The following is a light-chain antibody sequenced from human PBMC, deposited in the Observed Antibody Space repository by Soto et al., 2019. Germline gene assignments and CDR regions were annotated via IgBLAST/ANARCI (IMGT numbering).Light chain of an antibody. CDR3: QQYYSTPFT. CDR2: WAS. CDR1: QSILSSSNNKNY. Sequence: DIVMTQSPDSLAVSLGERASINCKSSQSILSSSNNKNYLAWFQQKPGQSPKFLIYWASTRESGVPDRFSGSGSGTNFTLTISTLQAGEVAVYYCQQYYSTPFTFGGGTKVEIK. J-gene: IGKJ4*01. V-gene: IGKV4-1*01.